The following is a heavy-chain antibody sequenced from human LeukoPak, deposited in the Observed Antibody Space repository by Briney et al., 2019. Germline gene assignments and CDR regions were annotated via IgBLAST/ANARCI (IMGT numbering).Heavy chain of an antibody. CDR2: IYTSGTT. D-gene: IGHD4-17*01. Sequence: SETLSLTCTVSGGSISSYHWSWIRQPAGKGLEWIGRIYTSGTTHYNPSLKSRVTTSVDTSKNQFSLKLSSVTAADTAVYYCARLSTVTTSFDYWGQGTLVTVSS. CDR3: ARLSTVTTSFDY. J-gene: IGHJ4*02. V-gene: IGHV4-4*07. CDR1: GGSISSYH.